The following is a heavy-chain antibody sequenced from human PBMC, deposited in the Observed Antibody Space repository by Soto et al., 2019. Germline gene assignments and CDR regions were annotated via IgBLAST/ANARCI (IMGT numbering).Heavy chain of an antibody. J-gene: IGHJ3*02. CDR1: GGTFSSYA. D-gene: IGHD1-20*01. CDR3: ARDLPYNWNGGEGFGAFDI. CDR2: IIPIFGTT. Sequence: SVKVSCKASGGTFSSYAISWVRQAPGQGLEWMGGIIPIFGTTNYAQKFQGRVTITADKSTSTAYMELSSLRSEDTAVYYCARDLPYNWNGGEGFGAFDIWGQGTMVTVSS. V-gene: IGHV1-69*06.